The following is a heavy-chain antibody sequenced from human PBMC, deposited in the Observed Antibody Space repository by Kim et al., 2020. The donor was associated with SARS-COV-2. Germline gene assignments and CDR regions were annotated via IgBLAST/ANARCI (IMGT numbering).Heavy chain of an antibody. V-gene: IGHV5-51*01. CDR3: ARLGYYDSSGYYFGSSFDY. J-gene: IGHJ4*02. D-gene: IGHD3-22*01. Sequence: GESLKISCKGSGYSFTSYWIGWVRQMPGKGLEWMGIIYPGDSDTRYSPSFQGQVTISADKSISTAYLQWSSLKASDTAMYYCARLGYYDSSGYYFGSSFDYWGQGTLVTVSS. CDR2: IYPGDSDT. CDR1: GYSFTSYW.